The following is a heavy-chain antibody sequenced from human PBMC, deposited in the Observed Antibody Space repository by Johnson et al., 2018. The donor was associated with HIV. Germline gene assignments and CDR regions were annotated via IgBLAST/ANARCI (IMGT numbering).Heavy chain of an antibody. CDR3: AKDRTYSLDAFDI. Sequence: EVQLVESGGVVVQPGGSLRLSCAASGFTFDDYSIQWVRQAPGKGLKWVSLITWDGGGTYSVDSVKGRFTISRDNAKNSLYLQMNSLRAEDTALYYCAKDRTYSLDAFDIWGQGTMVTVSS. D-gene: IGHD2-21*01. CDR2: ITWDGGGT. V-gene: IGHV3-43*01. CDR1: GFTFDDYS. J-gene: IGHJ3*02.